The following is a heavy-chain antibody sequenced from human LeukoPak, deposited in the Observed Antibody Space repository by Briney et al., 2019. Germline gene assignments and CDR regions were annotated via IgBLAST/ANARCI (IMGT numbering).Heavy chain of an antibody. CDR2: IYPGDSDT. CDR3: ARRGRGYSYGYAGYYFDY. D-gene: IGHD5-18*01. Sequence: GESLKISCKGSGYTFTTYWVAWVRQMPGKGLEWMGIIYPGDSDTRYSPSFQGQVTISADKSINTAYLQWSSLKASDTAMYYCARRGRGYSYGYAGYYFDYWGQGTLVTVSS. V-gene: IGHV5-51*01. J-gene: IGHJ4*02. CDR1: GYTFTTYW.